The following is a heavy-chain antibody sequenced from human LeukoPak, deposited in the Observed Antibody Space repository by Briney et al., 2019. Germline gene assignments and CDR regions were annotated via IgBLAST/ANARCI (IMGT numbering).Heavy chain of an antibody. D-gene: IGHD1-20*01. Sequence: PSETLSLTCTVSGGSTSGYYWSWIQQPAGQGLEWIGRIYSSGSTNYNPSLKSRVTMSVDTPKNQFSLKLSSVTAADTAVYYCARVRGNWYFDYWGQGILVAVSS. V-gene: IGHV4-4*07. CDR2: IYSSGST. CDR3: ARVRGNWYFDY. CDR1: GGSTSGYY. J-gene: IGHJ4*02.